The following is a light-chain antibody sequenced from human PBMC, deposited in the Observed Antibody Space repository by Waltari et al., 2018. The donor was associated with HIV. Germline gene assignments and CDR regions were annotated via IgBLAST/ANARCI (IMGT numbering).Light chain of an antibody. J-gene: IGKJ1*01. CDR2: GAS. CDR1: HSFSSNY. Sequence: EIVLTQHPGTLSLSPGERATLTCRASHSFSSNYLAWYQQKPGQAPRLLIYGASSRATGIPDRFSGSGSGTDFTLTISRLEPEDFAVYYCHQYGRSPKTFGQGTKVEIK. CDR3: HQYGRSPKT. V-gene: IGKV3-20*01.